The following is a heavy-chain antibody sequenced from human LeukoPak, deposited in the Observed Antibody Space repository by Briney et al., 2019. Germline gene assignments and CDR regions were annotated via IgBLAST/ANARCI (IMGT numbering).Heavy chain of an antibody. CDR2: ISSSSSTM. D-gene: IGHD3-3*01. Sequence: GGSLRLPCAASGSTFSSYSMNWVRQAPGKGLEWVSYISSSSSTMYYADSVKGRFTISRDNAKNSLYLQMNSLRAEDTAVYYCAREVRFLSFDYWGQGTLVTVSS. CDR1: GSTFSSYS. V-gene: IGHV3-48*01. CDR3: AREVRFLSFDY. J-gene: IGHJ4*02.